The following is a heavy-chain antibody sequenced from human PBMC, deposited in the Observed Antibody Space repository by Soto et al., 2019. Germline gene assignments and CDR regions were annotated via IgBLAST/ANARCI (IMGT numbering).Heavy chain of an antibody. J-gene: IGHJ4*02. V-gene: IGHV1-69*13. CDR1: GGTFSSYA. CDR3: ARSETNPPTDYDFWSGSAINDY. Sequence: ASVKVSCKASGGTFSSYAISWVRQAPGQGLEWMGGIIPIFGTANYAQKFQGRVTITADESTSTAYMELSSLRSEDTAVYYCARSETNPPTDYDFWSGSAINDYWGQGTLVTVSS. D-gene: IGHD3-3*01. CDR2: IIPIFGTA.